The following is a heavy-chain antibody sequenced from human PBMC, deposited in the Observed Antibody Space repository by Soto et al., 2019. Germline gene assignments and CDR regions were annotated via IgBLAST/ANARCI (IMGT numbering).Heavy chain of an antibody. Sequence: SETLSVTCTVSCGSISSYYWSWIRRPPGKGLEWIGYIYYSGTTDYNPSLKSRVTISVDRSKNQFSLKLNSVTAADTAVYYCARHVDSTRAYYFDYWGQGTLVTVSS. D-gene: IGHD5-18*01. CDR3: ARHVDSTRAYYFDY. V-gene: IGHV4-59*01. J-gene: IGHJ4*02. CDR2: IYYSGTT. CDR1: CGSISSYY.